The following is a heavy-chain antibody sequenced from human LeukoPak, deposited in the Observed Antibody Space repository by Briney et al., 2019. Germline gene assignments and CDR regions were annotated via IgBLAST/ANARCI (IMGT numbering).Heavy chain of an antibody. Sequence: GGSLRLSCAASGFTFSGYAMSWVRQAPGKGLEWVSSISGSGSSTYYTDSVKGRFTISRDNSKNTLYLQLNSLRAEDTAVYYCAKDWTGTKPFDLWGRGTLVTVSS. V-gene: IGHV3-23*01. CDR3: AKDWTGTKPFDL. CDR2: ISGSGSST. J-gene: IGHJ2*01. CDR1: GFTFSGYA. D-gene: IGHD3/OR15-3a*01.